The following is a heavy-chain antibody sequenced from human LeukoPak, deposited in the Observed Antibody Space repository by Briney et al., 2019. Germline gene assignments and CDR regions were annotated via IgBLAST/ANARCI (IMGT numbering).Heavy chain of an antibody. V-gene: IGHV3-53*01. CDR3: AITISSSGIYYCYCMDV. CDR1: GLTVSSNY. J-gene: IGHJ6*03. D-gene: IGHD6-6*01. Sequence: GGSLRLSCAGSGLTVSSNYMSWVRQAPGKGLEWVSVIYSGGSTYYADSVKGRFTISRDNTKNTMYIQMNSLRAEDTAVYYCAITISSSGIYYCYCMDVWGKGTMVTVSS. CDR2: IYSGGST.